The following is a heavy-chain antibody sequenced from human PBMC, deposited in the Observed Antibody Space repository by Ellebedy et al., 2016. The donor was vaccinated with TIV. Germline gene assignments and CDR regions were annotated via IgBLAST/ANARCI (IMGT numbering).Heavy chain of an antibody. CDR2: IYYSGST. CDR3: ARGEWEQRFDY. Sequence: MPGGSLRLSCPVPGGSISSYYWGWIRQPPGKGLEWSGYIYYSGSTNHNPSLKSRVTISIDTSKNQVSLKLSSVTAADTAMYYCARGEWEQRFDYWGQGTLVTVSS. D-gene: IGHD1-26*01. CDR1: GGSISSYY. J-gene: IGHJ4*02. V-gene: IGHV4-59*01.